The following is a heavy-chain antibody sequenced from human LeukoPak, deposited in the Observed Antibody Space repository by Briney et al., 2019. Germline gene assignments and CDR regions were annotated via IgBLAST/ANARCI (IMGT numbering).Heavy chain of an antibody. CDR2: IYHSGST. CDR3: ARAEESVAGDY. V-gene: IGHV4-39*07. Sequence: SETLSLTCTVSGASLSSGSYYWSWIRQPAGKGLEWIGSIYHSGSTYYNPSLKSLVTISVDTSKNQFSLKLRSVTAADTAVYYCARAEESVAGDYWGQGTLVTVSS. J-gene: IGHJ4*02. D-gene: IGHD6-19*01. CDR1: GASLSSGSYY.